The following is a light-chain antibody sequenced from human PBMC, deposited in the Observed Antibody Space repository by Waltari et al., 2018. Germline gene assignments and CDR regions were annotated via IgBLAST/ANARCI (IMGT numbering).Light chain of an antibody. CDR1: QTVSST. CDR2: GAS. V-gene: IGKV3-15*01. CDR3: QQCNNWPYT. J-gene: IGKJ2*01. Sequence: EIVMTQSPATLSVSPGERAILSCRASQTVSSTLAWYQQKPGQVPRLLIYGASTRATGIPARFSGSGSGTDFTLTISSLQSEDFAVYYCQQCNNWPYTFGQGTRLEIK.